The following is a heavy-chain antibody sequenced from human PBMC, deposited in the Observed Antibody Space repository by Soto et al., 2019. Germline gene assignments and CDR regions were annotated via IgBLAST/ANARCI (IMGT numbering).Heavy chain of an antibody. D-gene: IGHD3-16*02. Sequence: GGSLRLSCAATGFTFSSYAMSWVRQAPGKGLEWVSAISGSGGSTYYADSVKGRFTISRDNSKNTLYLQMNSLRAEDTAVYYCAKDRIPMITFGGVIVKSVDYWGQGTLVTVSS. CDR3: AKDRIPMITFGGVIVKSVDY. V-gene: IGHV3-23*01. CDR1: GFTFSSYA. J-gene: IGHJ4*02. CDR2: ISGSGGST.